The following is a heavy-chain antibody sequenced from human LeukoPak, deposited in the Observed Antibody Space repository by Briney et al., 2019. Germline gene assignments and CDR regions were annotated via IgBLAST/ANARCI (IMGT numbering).Heavy chain of an antibody. V-gene: IGHV3-48*01. J-gene: IGHJ4*02. CDR2: VTTSGGAK. Sequence: GGSLRLSCAASGFTFSSYSMNWVRQAPGKGLEWISYVTTSGGAKNYADSVKGRFTISRDNAENSLYLQMNSLGADDTAVYYCVKELGPFTGFDNWGQGTLVTVSS. CDR3: VKELGPFTGFDN. D-gene: IGHD3-16*01. CDR1: GFTFSSYS.